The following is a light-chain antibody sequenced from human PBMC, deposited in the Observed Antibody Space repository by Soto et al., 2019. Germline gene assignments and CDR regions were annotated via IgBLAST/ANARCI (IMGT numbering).Light chain of an antibody. J-gene: IGKJ1*01. V-gene: IGKV3-20*01. CDR1: QSLSSNV. CDR3: QQYDISPWT. CDR2: YSA. Sequence: EIVLTQSPATLSLSLGERATLSCRASQSLSSNVLAGYQQKPGQPPRLLIYYSATGATGFPYRFSCSGSGTDFTLTIIRMEPEDFAVYYCQQYDISPWTVGQGTKVDIK.